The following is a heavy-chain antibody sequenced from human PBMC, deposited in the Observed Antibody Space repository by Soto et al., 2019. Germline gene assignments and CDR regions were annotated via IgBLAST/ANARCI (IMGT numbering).Heavy chain of an antibody. D-gene: IGHD7-27*01. V-gene: IGHV4-39*01. CDR3: ARHAWAKPFDY. J-gene: IGHJ4*02. CDR2: IYYSGST. CDR1: GGSISSSSYY. Sequence: QLQLQESGPGLVKPSETLSLTCTVSGGSISSSSYYWGWIRQPPGKGLEWIGSIYYSGSTYYNPSLKSRVTTSVDPSRNQFPLKLSSVTAADTAVYYCARHAWAKPFDYWGQGTLVTVSS.